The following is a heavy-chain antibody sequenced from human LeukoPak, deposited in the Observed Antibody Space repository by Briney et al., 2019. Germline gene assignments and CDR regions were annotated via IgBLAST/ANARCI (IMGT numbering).Heavy chain of an antibody. V-gene: IGHV4-59*01. CDR1: GGSISSYY. CDR3: ARYYGSGSYYNPRYYYYYGMDV. CDR2: IYYSGST. J-gene: IGHJ6*02. D-gene: IGHD3-10*01. Sequence: SETLSLTCTVSGGSISSYYWSWIRQPPGKGLEWIGYIYYSGSTNYNPSLKSRVTISVDTSKNQLSLKLSSVTAADTAVYYCARYYGSGSYYNPRYYYYYGMDVWGQGTTVTVSS.